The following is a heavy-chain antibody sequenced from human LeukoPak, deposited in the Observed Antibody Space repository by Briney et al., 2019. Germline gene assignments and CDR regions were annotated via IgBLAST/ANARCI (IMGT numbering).Heavy chain of an antibody. Sequence: GGSLRLSCAAFGFTFSNYAINWVRQAPGKGRGWVSSITGSGGGTYYADSVKGRFNISRDNSKNTLYLQMNSLRAEDTAVYYCAKDRWVSGSDNYYTLFDYWGQGTLVTVSS. D-gene: IGHD3-10*01. CDR2: ITGSGGGT. CDR1: GFTFSNYA. V-gene: IGHV3-23*01. J-gene: IGHJ4*02. CDR3: AKDRWVSGSDNYYTLFDY.